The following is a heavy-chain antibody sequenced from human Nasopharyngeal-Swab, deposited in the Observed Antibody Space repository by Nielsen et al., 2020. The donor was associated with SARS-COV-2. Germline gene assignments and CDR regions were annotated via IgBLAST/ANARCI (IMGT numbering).Heavy chain of an antibody. CDR1: GFTFSSYE. CDR2: ISSSGSTI. V-gene: IGHV3-48*03. D-gene: IGHD5-18*01. Sequence: GGSLRLSCAASGFTFSSYEMNWVRQAPGKGLEWVSYISSSGSTIYYADSVKGRFTISRDNAKNSLYLQMNSLRAEDTALYYCAKDTQDTAIKYYFDYWGQGTLVTVSS. CDR3: AKDTQDTAIKYYFDY. J-gene: IGHJ4*02.